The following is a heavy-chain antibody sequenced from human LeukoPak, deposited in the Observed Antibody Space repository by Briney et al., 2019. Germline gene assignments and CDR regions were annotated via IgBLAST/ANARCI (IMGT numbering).Heavy chain of an antibody. Sequence: GGSLRLSCAASGFTFNSYEMNWVRQAPGRGLEWVSYISSSGSTIFYADSVKGRFTISRDNAKNSLYLQMNSLRAEDTALYYCARGRGYCSGGSCYRYFDYWGQGTLVTVSS. V-gene: IGHV3-48*03. CDR2: ISSSGSTI. J-gene: IGHJ4*02. CDR3: ARGRGYCSGGSCYRYFDY. CDR1: GFTFNSYE. D-gene: IGHD2-15*01.